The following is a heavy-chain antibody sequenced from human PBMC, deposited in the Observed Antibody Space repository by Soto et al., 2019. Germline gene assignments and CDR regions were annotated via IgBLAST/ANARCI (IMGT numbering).Heavy chain of an antibody. V-gene: IGHV3-9*01. CDR3: ANLPLYGSGFDC. J-gene: IGHJ4*02. D-gene: IGHD3-10*01. Sequence: EAHLVESGGGLVQPGRSLRLSCVASGFTFDDYAIHWVRQAPGKGLEWVSGIRWNGAATGYADSVKGRFTISRDNAKNSLYLQMSSLRTEDTAIYYCANLPLYGSGFDCWGQGTLVTVSS. CDR1: GFTFDDYA. CDR2: IRWNGAAT.